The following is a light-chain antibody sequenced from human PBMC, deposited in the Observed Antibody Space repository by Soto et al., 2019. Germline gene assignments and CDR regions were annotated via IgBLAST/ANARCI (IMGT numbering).Light chain of an antibody. Sequence: EMGLTQAPGILSLSPGERATLSCRASQTISSNYLAWYQQKPGQAPRLLISGTSIRATGIPHRFSGSGSGTDFTLPISNLEPEDYEVFYCQQYGSSPFTFCPGTNVDFK. CDR2: GTS. CDR3: QQYGSSPFT. J-gene: IGKJ3*01. V-gene: IGKV3-20*01. CDR1: QTISSNY.